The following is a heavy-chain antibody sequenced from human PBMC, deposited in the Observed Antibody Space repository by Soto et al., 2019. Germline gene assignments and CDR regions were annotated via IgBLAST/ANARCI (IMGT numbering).Heavy chain of an antibody. Sequence: GGSLRLSCSASGFPISSYGMSWVRQAPGKGLEWVANVEQDGSEQYYVVSVKGRFTISRDNTKNSLFLQMNSLRAEDTAIYYCARDNGNPKGRFDPWGLGTLVTVSS. D-gene: IGHD3-10*01. CDR2: VEQDGSEQ. V-gene: IGHV3-7*01. CDR3: ARDNGNPKGRFDP. CDR1: GFPISSYG. J-gene: IGHJ5*02.